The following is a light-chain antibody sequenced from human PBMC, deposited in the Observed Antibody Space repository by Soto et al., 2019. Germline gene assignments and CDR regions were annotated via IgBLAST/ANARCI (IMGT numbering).Light chain of an antibody. Sequence: AIQMTQSPSSLSASVGDRVTISCRASQGIGNALGWYQQKPGKAPKLLIYAASSLQSGVPSRFSGSGSGTHFTLTISSLQPEDFATYYCQQANAFPLTFGQGTRLEI. CDR2: AAS. J-gene: IGKJ5*01. CDR3: QQANAFPLT. V-gene: IGKV1-6*01. CDR1: QGIGNA.